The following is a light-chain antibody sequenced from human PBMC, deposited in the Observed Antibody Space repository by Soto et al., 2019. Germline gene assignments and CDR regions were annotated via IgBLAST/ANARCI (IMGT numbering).Light chain of an antibody. CDR3: QQYGSSPLT. CDR2: GAS. J-gene: IGKJ4*01. Sequence: EMVLTQSPGTLSLSPGESATLSCRASQSVSSSYLAWYQQKPGQAPRLLIYGASSRATGIQDKFSGSGSGTDFTLTISRLEPEDFAVYYCQQYGSSPLTFGGRTKGEIK. V-gene: IGKV3-20*01. CDR1: QSVSSSY.